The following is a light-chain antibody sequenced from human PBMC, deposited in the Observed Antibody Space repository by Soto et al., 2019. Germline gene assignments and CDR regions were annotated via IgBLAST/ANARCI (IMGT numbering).Light chain of an antibody. Sequence: PGDRATLSCRASQTVSENYLAWYQQRPGRTPRILIYGASYRATGVPDRFSGSGSGTQFTLTISRLEPEDFAVYYCQQYANSITFGGGTRVDMK. CDR1: QTVSENY. CDR2: GAS. V-gene: IGKV3-20*01. J-gene: IGKJ4*01. CDR3: QQYANSIT.